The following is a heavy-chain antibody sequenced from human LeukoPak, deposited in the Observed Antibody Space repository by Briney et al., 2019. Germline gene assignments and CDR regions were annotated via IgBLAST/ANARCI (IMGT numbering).Heavy chain of an antibody. CDR2: VSPKSGAS. CDR1: GYTFTGYY. V-gene: IGHV1-2*02. J-gene: IGHJ4*02. D-gene: IGHD1-26*01. Sequence: ASVKVSCKASGYTFTGYYMHWVRQAPGQRLEWMGWVSPKSGASHYAQKFQGRVTMTWDPSITTAYMELSRLRSDDTAIYYCVRDREVVGSTSDLDHWGQGSLVTVSS. CDR3: VRDREVVGSTSDLDH.